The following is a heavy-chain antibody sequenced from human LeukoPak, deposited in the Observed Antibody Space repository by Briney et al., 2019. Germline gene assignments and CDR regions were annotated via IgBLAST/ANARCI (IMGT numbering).Heavy chain of an antibody. CDR1: GFSFSDYN. CDR2: IRYDGSND. D-gene: IGHD2-15*01. Sequence: GGSLRLSCAASGFSFSDYNMHWVRQAPGKGLEGVAFIRYDGSNDYYADSVKGRFTISRDNSKNTLYLQMNTLRAEDTAVYYCARVLRYCSGGNCYSGGLGYMDVWGKGTTVTISS. CDR3: ARVLRYCSGGNCYSGGLGYMDV. J-gene: IGHJ6*03. V-gene: IGHV3-30*02.